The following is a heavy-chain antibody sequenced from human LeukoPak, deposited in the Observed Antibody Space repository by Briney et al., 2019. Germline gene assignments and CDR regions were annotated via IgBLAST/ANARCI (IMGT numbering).Heavy chain of an antibody. D-gene: IGHD5-12*01. V-gene: IGHV3-30*18. Sequence: GRSLRLSCAASGFIFSNYGMHWVRQAPGKGLEWVAVISYDGSNKYYVDSVKGRFTISRDNSKNTLFLQMNSLRAEDTAVYYCAKGQRRHVDIVATIPFDYWGQGTLVTVSS. J-gene: IGHJ4*02. CDR2: ISYDGSNK. CDR3: AKGQRRHVDIVATIPFDY. CDR1: GFIFSNYG.